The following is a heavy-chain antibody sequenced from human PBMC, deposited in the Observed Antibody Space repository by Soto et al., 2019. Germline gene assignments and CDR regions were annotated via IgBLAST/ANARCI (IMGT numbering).Heavy chain of an antibody. J-gene: IGHJ4*02. CDR3: ARGNGGDYVPFDY. Sequence: QVQLQESGPGLVKPSQTLSLTCTVSGGSISSGDYYWSWISQPPGKGLEWIGYIYYSGSTYYNPSLKSRVTISVDTSKNQFALKLSSVTAADTAVYYCARGNGGDYVPFDYWGQGTLVTVSS. D-gene: IGHD4-17*01. CDR2: IYYSGST. CDR1: GGSISSGDYY. V-gene: IGHV4-30-4*01.